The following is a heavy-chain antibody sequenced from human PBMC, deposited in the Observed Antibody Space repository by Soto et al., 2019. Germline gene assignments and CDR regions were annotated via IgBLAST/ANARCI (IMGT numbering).Heavy chain of an antibody. D-gene: IGHD3-22*01. CDR3: AKVSRYDDSSVDLY. V-gene: IGHV3-7*01. Sequence: PGGSLRLSCAVSGLRFSGYWMTWVRLAPGKGLEWVANINEDGSEKYYVDSVKGRFTISRDNAKNSLYLQMNSLRGEDTAIFYCAKVSRYDDSSVDLYWGQGALVTVSS. CDR2: INEDGSEK. J-gene: IGHJ4*02. CDR1: GLRFSGYW.